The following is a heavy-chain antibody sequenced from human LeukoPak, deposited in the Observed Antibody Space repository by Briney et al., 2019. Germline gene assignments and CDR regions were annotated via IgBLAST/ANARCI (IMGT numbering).Heavy chain of an antibody. CDR2: MNPNSGNR. CDR1: GYTFTSYD. V-gene: IGHV1-8*01. Sequence: ASVKVSCKASGYTFTSYDINWVRQATGQGLEWMGWMNPNSGNRGYAQKFQGRVTMTRNTSISTAYMELSSLRSEDTAVYYCARNYYDSSGTDFDYWGQGTLVTVSS. CDR3: ARNYYDSSGTDFDY. J-gene: IGHJ4*02. D-gene: IGHD3-22*01.